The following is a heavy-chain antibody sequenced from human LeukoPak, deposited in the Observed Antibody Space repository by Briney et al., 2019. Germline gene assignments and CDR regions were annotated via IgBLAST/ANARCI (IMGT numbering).Heavy chain of an antibody. CDR3: ARDLRIAVAGSTPFDY. CDR1: GYTFTSYG. J-gene: IGHJ4*02. Sequence: ASVKVSCKASGYTFTSYGISWVRQAPGRGLEWMGWISAYNGNTNYAQKLQGRVTMTTDTSTSTAYMELRSLRSDDTAVYYCARDLRIAVAGSTPFDYWGQGTLVAVSS. V-gene: IGHV1-18*01. CDR2: ISAYNGNT. D-gene: IGHD6-19*01.